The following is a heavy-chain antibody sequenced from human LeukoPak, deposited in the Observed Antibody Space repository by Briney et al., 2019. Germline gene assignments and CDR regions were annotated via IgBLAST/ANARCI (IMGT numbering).Heavy chain of an antibody. CDR3: ARSQFDC. CDR2: ISGDGSIT. J-gene: IGHJ4*02. V-gene: IGHV3-74*01. CDR1: GFAFSSYW. D-gene: IGHD2-21*01. Sequence: PGGSLRLSCETSGFAFSSYWMLWVRQAPGKGLVWVSRISGDGSITTYADSVKGRFTISRDNTKNILCLQMNSLRDEDTATYYCARSQFDCWGQGILVTVSS.